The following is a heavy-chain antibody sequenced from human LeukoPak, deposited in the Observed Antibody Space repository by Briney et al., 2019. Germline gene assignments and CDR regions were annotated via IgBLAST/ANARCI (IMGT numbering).Heavy chain of an antibody. CDR1: GFTFSSYA. Sequence: PGGSLRLSCAASGFTFSSYAMSWVRQAPGKGLEWVSAISGSGGSTYYADSVKGRFTISRDNSKNTLYLQMNSLRAEDTAVYYCARELGIRVRPRMLDDYWGQGTLVTVSS. D-gene: IGHD7-27*01. V-gene: IGHV3-23*01. J-gene: IGHJ4*02. CDR2: ISGSGGST. CDR3: ARELGIRVRPRMLDDY.